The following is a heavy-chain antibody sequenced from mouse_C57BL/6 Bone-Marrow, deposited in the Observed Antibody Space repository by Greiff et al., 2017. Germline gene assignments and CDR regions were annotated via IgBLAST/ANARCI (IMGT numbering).Heavy chain of an antibody. V-gene: IGHV1-59*01. CDR3: ARWLLPYSMDY. Sequence: VQLQQPGAELVRPGTSVKLSCKASGYTFTSYWMHWVKQRPGQGLEWIGVIDPSDSYTNSNQKFKGKATLTVDTSSSTAYMQLSSLTSEDSEVYYCARWLLPYSMDYWGKGTSVTVSS. J-gene: IGHJ4*01. CDR2: IDPSDSYT. D-gene: IGHD2-3*01. CDR1: GYTFTSYW.